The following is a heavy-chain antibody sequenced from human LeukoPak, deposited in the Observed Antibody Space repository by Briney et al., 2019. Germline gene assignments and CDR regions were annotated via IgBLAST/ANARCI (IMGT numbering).Heavy chain of an antibody. Sequence: SETLSLTCAVYGGSFSGYYWSWIRQPPGKGLEWIGEINHSGSTNYNPSLKSRVTISVDTSKNQFSLHLSSVTPDDTAMYYCARASRISGTTSLFDSWGQGTLVTVSS. CDR3: ARASRISGTTSLFDS. J-gene: IGHJ5*01. V-gene: IGHV4-34*01. CDR2: INHSGST. CDR1: GGSFSGYY. D-gene: IGHD1-20*01.